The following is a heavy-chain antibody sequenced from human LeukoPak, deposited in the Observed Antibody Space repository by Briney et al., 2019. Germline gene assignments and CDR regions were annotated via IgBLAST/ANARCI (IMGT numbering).Heavy chain of an antibody. D-gene: IGHD3-9*01. CDR3: AKSDFDWLLKSPFGY. CDR2: ISGSGGST. Sequence: GGPLRLSCAASGFTFSSHAMSWVRQAPGKGLEWVSAISGSGGSTYYADSVKGRFTISRDNSKSTLYLQMNCLRAEATAVYYCAKSDFDWLLKSPFGYWGQGTLVTVSS. J-gene: IGHJ4*02. V-gene: IGHV3-23*01. CDR1: GFTFSSHA.